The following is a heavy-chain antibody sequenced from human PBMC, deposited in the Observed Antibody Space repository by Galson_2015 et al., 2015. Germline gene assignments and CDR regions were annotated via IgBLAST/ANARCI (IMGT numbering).Heavy chain of an antibody. CDR2: ISGSGGST. CDR1: GFTFSSYA. V-gene: IGHV3-23*01. CDR3: AMYYCGSGNGWFDP. Sequence: SLRLSCAASGFTFSSYAMSWVRQAPGKGLEWVSAISGSGGSTYYADSVKGRFTISRDNSKNTLYLQMNSLRAEDTAVYYCAMYYCGSGNGWFDPWGQGTLVTVSS. J-gene: IGHJ5*02. D-gene: IGHD3-10*01.